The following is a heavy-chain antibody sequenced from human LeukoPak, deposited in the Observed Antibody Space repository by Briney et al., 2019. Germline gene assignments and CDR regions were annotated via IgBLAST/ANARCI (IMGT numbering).Heavy chain of an antibody. CDR2: ISRSATQK. CDR3: TRVQDSDYEIHY. J-gene: IGHJ4*02. Sequence: GGSLRLSCAASGFTFSSYSMNWVRQAPGKGLEWVSSISRSATQKYYADSVKGRFTISRDNAKNSLHLQMNSLRVEDTALYYCTRVQDSDYEIHYWGQGTLVTVSP. D-gene: IGHD5-12*01. V-gene: IGHV3-21*01. CDR1: GFTFSSYS.